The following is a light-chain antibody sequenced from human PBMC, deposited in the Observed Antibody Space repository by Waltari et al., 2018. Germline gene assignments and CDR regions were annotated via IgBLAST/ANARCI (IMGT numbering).Light chain of an antibody. CDR2: AAS. CDR1: QGISSY. V-gene: IGKV1-8*01. J-gene: IGKJ1*01. Sequence: AIRMTQSPSSLSASTGDRVTITCRASQGISSYLAWYQQKPGKAPKLLIYAASTLQSGVPSRFSGSDSRTDFTLTISYLQSEDFATYDCQQYYSYPRTFGQGTKVEIK. CDR3: QQYYSYPRT.